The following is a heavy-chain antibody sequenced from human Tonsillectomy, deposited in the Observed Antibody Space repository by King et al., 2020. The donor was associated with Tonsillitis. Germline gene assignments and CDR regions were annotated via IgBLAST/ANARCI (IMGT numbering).Heavy chain of an antibody. D-gene: IGHD3-16*01. J-gene: IGHJ2*01. CDR3: AKDTHRGGFFNWYFDL. CDR1: GYSFFNYA. Sequence: VQLVESGGGLVQPGESLRFSCAASGYSFFNYAMSWVRQAPGKGLEWVSAISGGGGSISYADSVKGRYTISRDNSKNTVYLQMNSLRAEDTAVYYCAKDTHRGGFFNWYFDLWGRGTLVTVSS. V-gene: IGHV3-23*04. CDR2: ISGGGGSI.